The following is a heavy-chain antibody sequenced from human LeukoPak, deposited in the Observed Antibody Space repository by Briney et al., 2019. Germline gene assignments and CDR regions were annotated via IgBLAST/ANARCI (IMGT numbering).Heavy chain of an antibody. D-gene: IGHD1-26*01. V-gene: IGHV4-30-2*01. Sequence: SQTLSLTCAGSGGSISSGGYSWSWIRQPPGKGLEWIGYIYHSGSTYYNPSLKSRVTISVDRSKNQFSLKLSSVTAADTAVYYCARGGWELPFDYWGQGTLVTVSS. CDR1: GGSISSGGYS. CDR3: ARGGWELPFDY. CDR2: IYHSGST. J-gene: IGHJ4*02.